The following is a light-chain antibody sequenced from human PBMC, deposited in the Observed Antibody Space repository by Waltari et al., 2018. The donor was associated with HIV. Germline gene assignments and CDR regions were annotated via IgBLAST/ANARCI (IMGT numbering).Light chain of an antibody. V-gene: IGKV3-20*01. J-gene: IGKJ1*01. CDR3: QQSGTSRRT. CDR1: ESVTSSY. Sequence: EIVLTQSPGTLSLSPGERATLFCRASESVTSSYLAWYQQKPGQAPRLLIYGASSRATGIPDRFSGSGSGTDFTLTISRLEPEDFAVYYCQQSGTSRRTFGQGTKVEIK. CDR2: GAS.